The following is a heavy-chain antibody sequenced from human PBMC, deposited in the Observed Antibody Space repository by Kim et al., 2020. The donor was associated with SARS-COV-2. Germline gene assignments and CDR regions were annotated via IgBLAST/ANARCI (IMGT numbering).Heavy chain of an antibody. Sequence: SETLSLTCAVYGGSFSGYYWSWIRQPPGKGLEWIGEINHSGSTNYNPSLKSRVTISVDTSKNQFSLKLSSVTAADTAVYYCARGLDSTGYGYWGQGTLVTVSS. V-gene: IGHV4-34*01. CDR3: ARGLDSTGYGY. J-gene: IGHJ4*02. D-gene: IGHD6-25*01. CDR2: INHSGST. CDR1: GGSFSGYY.